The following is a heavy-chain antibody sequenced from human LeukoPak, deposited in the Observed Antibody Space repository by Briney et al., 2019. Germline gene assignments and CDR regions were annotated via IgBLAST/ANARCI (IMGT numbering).Heavy chain of an antibody. Sequence: PSETLSLTCTVSGGSISSYYWSWIRQPPGKGLEWIGYIYYSGSTNYKPSLKSRVTISVDTSKNQFSLKLSSVTAADTAVYYCARGGGDYHFDYWGQGTLVTVSS. CDR1: GGSISSYY. J-gene: IGHJ4*02. V-gene: IGHV4-59*01. D-gene: IGHD4-17*01. CDR2: IYYSGST. CDR3: ARGGGDYHFDY.